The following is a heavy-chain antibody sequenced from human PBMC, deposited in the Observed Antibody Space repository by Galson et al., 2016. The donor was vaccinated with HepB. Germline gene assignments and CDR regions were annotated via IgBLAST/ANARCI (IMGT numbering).Heavy chain of an antibody. J-gene: IGHJ4*02. CDR1: GFVFSHYW. V-gene: IGHV3-7*03. Sequence: SLRLSCAGSGFVFSHYWMIWVRQAPGKGLEWVANIKQDGSETHYVDYVKVRFIISRDNGKNLMYLQMNSLRAEDTAVYYCARPYTPTGWSSSYWGQGTLVTVSS. CDR2: IKQDGSET. D-gene: IGHD6-19*01. CDR3: ARPYTPTGWSSSY.